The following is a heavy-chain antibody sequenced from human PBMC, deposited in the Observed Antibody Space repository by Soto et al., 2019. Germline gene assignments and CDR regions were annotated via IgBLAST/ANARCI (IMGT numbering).Heavy chain of an antibody. J-gene: IGHJ4*02. V-gene: IGHV4-59*01. CDR3: ARVSTKIDSSGYFDY. CDR2: IYYSGST. D-gene: IGHD3-22*01. CDR1: GGSISSYY. Sequence: SETLSLTCTVSGGSISSYYWSWIRQPPGKGLEWIGYIYYSGSTNYNPSLKSRVTISVDTSKNQFSLKLSSVTAADTAVYYCARVSTKIDSSGYFDYWGQGTLVTVS.